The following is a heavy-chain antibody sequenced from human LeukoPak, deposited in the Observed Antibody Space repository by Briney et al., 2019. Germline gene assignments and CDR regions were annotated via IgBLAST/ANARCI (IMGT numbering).Heavy chain of an antibody. J-gene: IGHJ4*02. Sequence: GGSLRLSCAASGFTFSSYWMSWVRQAPGKGLEWVANIKQDGSEKYYVDSVKGRFTISRDNAKNSLYLQMNSLRAEDTAVYYCARASGRITMVWGVHFDYWGQGTLDTVSS. CDR2: IKQDGSEK. CDR3: ARASGRITMVWGVHFDY. D-gene: IGHD3-10*01. V-gene: IGHV3-7*01. CDR1: GFTFSSYW.